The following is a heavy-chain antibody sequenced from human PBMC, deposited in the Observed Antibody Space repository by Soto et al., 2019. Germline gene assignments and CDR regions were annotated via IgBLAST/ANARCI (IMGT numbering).Heavy chain of an antibody. CDR2: ISYSGST. CDR3: ARMTSVNSYYFDY. V-gene: IGHV4-30-4*01. CDR1: GVSISSPDSF. D-gene: IGHD4-17*01. J-gene: IGHJ4*02. Sequence: QVQLQESGPGLVKPSQTLSLTCTVSGVSISSPDSFWSWIRQSPGEDLEWIGFISYSGSTSYDPSLKSGVAISLDTSKTQFSLEVTSVTAADTAIYYCARMTSVNSYYFDYWGQGTLVTVSS.